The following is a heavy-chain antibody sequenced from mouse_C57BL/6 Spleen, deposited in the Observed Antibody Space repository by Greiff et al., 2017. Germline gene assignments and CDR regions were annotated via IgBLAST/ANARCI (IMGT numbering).Heavy chain of an antibody. J-gene: IGHJ3*01. CDR2: ISSGGDYI. CDR1: GFTFSSYA. CDR3: TKYGYDGFAY. D-gene: IGHD2-2*01. Sequence: EVMLVESGEGLVKPGGSLKLSCAASGFTFSSYAMSWVRQTPEKRLEWVAYISSGGDYIYYADTVKGRFTISRDNARNTLYLQMSSLKSEDTAMYYCTKYGYDGFAYWGQGTLVTVSA. V-gene: IGHV5-9-1*02.